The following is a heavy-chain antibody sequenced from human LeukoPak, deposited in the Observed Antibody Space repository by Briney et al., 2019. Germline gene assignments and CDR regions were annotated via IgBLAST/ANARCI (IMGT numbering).Heavy chain of an antibody. D-gene: IGHD5-24*01. J-gene: IGHJ3*01. Sequence: AGESLRLSCAVSGFTFRGAAMTWVRQAPGKGLEWVSLISSSGNNAYYADSVKGRFTISRDNSKNTLSLQMNSLRVEDTAIYYCAKDIQLSTWGLGTRVTVSS. CDR3: AKDIQLST. CDR1: GFTFRGAA. CDR2: ISSSGNNA. V-gene: IGHV3-23*01.